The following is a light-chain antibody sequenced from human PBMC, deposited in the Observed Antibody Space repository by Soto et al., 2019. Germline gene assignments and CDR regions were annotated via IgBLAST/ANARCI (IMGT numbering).Light chain of an antibody. Sequence: EVALTQSPATLSVSPGEGATLSCRASQSINTLLAWYQQKPGQAPRLLIYRASTRATDIPARFSGSGSGTDFTLTISSLQSEDFAVYYCQQYDNWPPLTFGGGTKVDIK. CDR3: QQYDNWPPLT. CDR1: QSINTL. V-gene: IGKV3-15*01. J-gene: IGKJ4*01. CDR2: RAS.